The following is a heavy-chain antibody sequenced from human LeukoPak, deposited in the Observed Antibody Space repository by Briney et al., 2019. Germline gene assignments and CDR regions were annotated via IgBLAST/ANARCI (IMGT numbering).Heavy chain of an antibody. CDR3: ARGPRFEGTLRYFDWVSPGWFDP. Sequence: SQTLSLTCAISGDSVSSNSAAWNWIRQSPSRGLEWLGRTYYRSKWYNDYAVSVKSRITINPDTSKNQFSLQLNSVTPEDTAVYYCARGPRFEGTLRYFDWVSPGWFDPWGRGTLVTVSS. D-gene: IGHD3-9*01. J-gene: IGHJ5*02. CDR1: GDSVSSNSAA. CDR2: TYYRSKWYN. V-gene: IGHV6-1*01.